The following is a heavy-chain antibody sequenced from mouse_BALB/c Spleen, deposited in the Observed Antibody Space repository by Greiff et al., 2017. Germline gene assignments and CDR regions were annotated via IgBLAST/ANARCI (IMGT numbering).Heavy chain of an antibody. Sequence: EVMLVESGGGLVQPGGSLKLSCAASGFDFSRYWMSWVRQAPGKGLEWIGEINPDSSTINYTPSLKDKFIISRDNAKNTLYLQMSKVRSEDTALYYCARPNPYRYDGSSWFAYWGQGTLVTVSA. V-gene: IGHV4-1*02. CDR1: GFDFSRYW. J-gene: IGHJ3*01. D-gene: IGHD2-14*01. CDR2: INPDSSTI. CDR3: ARPNPYRYDGSSWFAY.